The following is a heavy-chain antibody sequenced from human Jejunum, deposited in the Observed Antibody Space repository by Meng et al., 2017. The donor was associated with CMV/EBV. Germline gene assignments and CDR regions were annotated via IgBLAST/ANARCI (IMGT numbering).Heavy chain of an antibody. D-gene: IGHD1-26*01. J-gene: IGHJ4*02. V-gene: IGHV2-5*02. CDR2: IYWDDDK. Sequence: QITLKESGPTLVQPTPTLTLTCAFSGLSSISSGVGVGWIRQPPGKALEWLALIYWDDDKRYSPSLRSRLTITKDTSKNEVVLTMTNMDPVDTGTYYCAHFVGGYYPSRPDYWGQGTLVTVSS. CDR1: GLSSISSGVG. CDR3: AHFVGGYYPSRPDY.